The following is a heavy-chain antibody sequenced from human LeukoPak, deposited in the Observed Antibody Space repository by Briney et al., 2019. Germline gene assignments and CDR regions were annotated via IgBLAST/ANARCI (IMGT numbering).Heavy chain of an antibody. Sequence: GGSLRLSCAASGFAFSNAWMNWVRQAPGKGLEWGGRIKRKTDGGTTDYAAPVKGRFTISRDDSKNTLYLQTSSLKNEDTAVYFCFGSGGYYNGDDYWGQGTLVTVSS. CDR2: IKRKTDGGTT. CDR1: GFAFSNAW. D-gene: IGHD3-10*01. CDR3: FGSGGYYNGDDY. V-gene: IGHV3-15*01. J-gene: IGHJ4*02.